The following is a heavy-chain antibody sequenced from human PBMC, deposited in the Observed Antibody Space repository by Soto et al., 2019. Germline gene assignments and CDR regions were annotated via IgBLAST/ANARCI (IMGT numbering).Heavy chain of an antibody. CDR2: MNPRSGGS. D-gene: IGHD4-17*01. J-gene: IGHJ3*02. V-gene: IGHV1-2*02. CDR3: ASPTTTVTPDDAFNI. CDR1: GYTFTNYY. Sequence: EASVKVSCKASGYTFTNYYMHWLRQAPGQGLEWMGWMNPRSGGSKYAQAFQDRVTMTRDASISAAYMEMNSLRAEDTAVYYCASPTTTVTPDDAFNIWGRGTMVTVSS.